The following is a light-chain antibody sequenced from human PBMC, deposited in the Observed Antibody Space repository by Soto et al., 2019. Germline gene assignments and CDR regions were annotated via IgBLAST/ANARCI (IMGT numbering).Light chain of an antibody. V-gene: IGKV3-20*01. CDR3: QHYGSPFT. J-gene: IGKJ3*01. Sequence: EVVLTQSPGTLSLSPGERATLSCRASQSINNHFLAWYQQKRGQAPRLLIYGTSNRATGIPDRFSGSGSGTDFTLAISRLEPEDFVVYYCQHYGSPFTFGPGTKVDIK. CDR1: QSINNHF. CDR2: GTS.